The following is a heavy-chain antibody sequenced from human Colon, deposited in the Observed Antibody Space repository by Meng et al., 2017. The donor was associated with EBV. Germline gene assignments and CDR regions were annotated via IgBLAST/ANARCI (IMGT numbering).Heavy chain of an antibody. Sequence: QGQIQRWGGGLLQPAAPLPPSCAVAGGSFSGYYWSWIRQAPGKGLEWFGEINHSGSTKFNPSLESRVSISVDTSENQVSLKLTSVTAADTAVYYCARRTTVNLRSFDSWGQGTLVTVSS. V-gene: IGHV4-34*01. D-gene: IGHD4-17*01. J-gene: IGHJ4*02. CDR3: ARRTTVNLRSFDS. CDR2: INHSGST. CDR1: GGSFSGYY.